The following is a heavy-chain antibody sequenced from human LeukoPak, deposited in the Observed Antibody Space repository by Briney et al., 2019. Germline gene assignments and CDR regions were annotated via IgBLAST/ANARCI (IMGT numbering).Heavy chain of an antibody. CDR3: ATRTYYYDNPALSHDY. V-gene: IGHV4-34*01. D-gene: IGHD3-22*01. J-gene: IGHJ4*02. Sequence: SETLSLTCAVYGGSFSGHYWRWIRQPPGKGLEWIGEISHSGSTNYNPSLKSRVTISVVMSTNQFSLKLTSVTAEDTAVYYCATRTYYYDNPALSHDYWGQGTLVTVSS. CDR2: ISHSGST. CDR1: GGSFSGHY.